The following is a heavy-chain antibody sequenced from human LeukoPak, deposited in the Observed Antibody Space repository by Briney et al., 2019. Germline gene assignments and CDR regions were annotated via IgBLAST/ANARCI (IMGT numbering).Heavy chain of an antibody. J-gene: IGHJ4*02. CDR2: INHSGST. CDR3: ARRAIAAAGRTFDY. Sequence: SETLSLTCAVYGGSFSGYYWSWIRQPPGKGLEWIGEINHSGSTNNNPSLKSRVTISVDTSKNQFSLKLSSVTAADTAVYYCARRAIAAAGRTFDYWGQGTLVTVSS. V-gene: IGHV4-34*01. CDR1: GGSFSGYY. D-gene: IGHD6-13*01.